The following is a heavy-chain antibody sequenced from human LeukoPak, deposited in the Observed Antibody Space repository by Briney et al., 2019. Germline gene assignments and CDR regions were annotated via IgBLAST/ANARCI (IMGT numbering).Heavy chain of an antibody. Sequence: GRSLRLSCAASGFTFDDYAMHWVRQAPGKGLEWVSGINWNSGSIGYADSVKGRFTISRDNSKNTLYLQMNSLRVEDTAVHYCGRDLIGTAASWDCWGQGTLVTVSS. V-gene: IGHV3-9*01. CDR2: INWNSGSI. D-gene: IGHD6-25*01. CDR3: GRDLIGTAASWDC. J-gene: IGHJ4*02. CDR1: GFTFDDYA.